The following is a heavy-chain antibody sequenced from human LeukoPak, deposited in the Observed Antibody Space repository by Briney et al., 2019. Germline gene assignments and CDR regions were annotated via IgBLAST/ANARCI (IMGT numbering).Heavy chain of an antibody. CDR1: GFTFSSYA. D-gene: IGHD6-19*01. Sequence: PGGSLRLSCAASGFTFSSYAMSWVRQAPGKGLQWVSGFSGGGSSTYYADSVKGRFTIFRDLSKNTLHLQMNSLRADDTAIYYCASRQDLGWHYDNWGQGTLVTVSS. CDR3: ASRQDLGWHYDN. CDR2: FSGGGSST. J-gene: IGHJ4*02. V-gene: IGHV3-23*01.